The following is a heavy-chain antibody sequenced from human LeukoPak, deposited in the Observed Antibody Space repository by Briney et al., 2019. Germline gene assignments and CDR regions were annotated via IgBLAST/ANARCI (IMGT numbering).Heavy chain of an antibody. J-gene: IGHJ4*02. V-gene: IGHV1-2*06. D-gene: IGHD5-18*01. Sequence: ASVKVSCKASGYTFTGCYMHWVRQAPGQGLEWMGRINPNSGGTNYAQKFQGRVTMTRDTSISTAYMELSRLRSDDTAVYYCARDHGYSYGNSDYWGQGTLVTVSS. CDR2: INPNSGGT. CDR1: GYTFTGCY. CDR3: ARDHGYSYGNSDY.